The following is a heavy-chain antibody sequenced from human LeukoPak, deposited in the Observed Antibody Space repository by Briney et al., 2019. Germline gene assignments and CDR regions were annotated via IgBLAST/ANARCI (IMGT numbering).Heavy chain of an antibody. Sequence: KPGGSLRLSCAASGFTFSDYYMSWIRQAPRKGLEWVSYISSSGSTIYYADSVKGRFTISRDNAKKSLYLQMNSLRAEDTALYYCAKGVRITMVRGAFDIWGQGTMVIVSS. J-gene: IGHJ3*02. CDR1: GFTFSDYY. CDR3: AKGVRITMVRGAFDI. V-gene: IGHV3-11*01. D-gene: IGHD3-10*01. CDR2: ISSSGSTI.